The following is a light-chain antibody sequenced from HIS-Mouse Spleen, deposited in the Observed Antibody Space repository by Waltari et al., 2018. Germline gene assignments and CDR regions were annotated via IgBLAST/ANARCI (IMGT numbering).Light chain of an antibody. CDR1: SSDVGGYNY. CDR3: SSYTSSSTPVV. CDR2: EVS. V-gene: IGLV2-14*01. Sequence: QSALTQPASVSGSPGQSITISCTGPSSDVGGYNYVSWYQQHPGKAPKLMIYEVSNRPSGVSNRFSGSKSGKTASLTISGLQAEDEADYYCSSYTSSSTPVVFGGGTKLTVL. J-gene: IGLJ2*01.